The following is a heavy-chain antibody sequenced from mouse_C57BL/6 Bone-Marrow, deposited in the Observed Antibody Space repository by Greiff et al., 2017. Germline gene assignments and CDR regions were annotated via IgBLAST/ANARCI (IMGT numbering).Heavy chain of an antibody. V-gene: IGHV1-50*01. CDR1: GYTFPSYW. Sequence: VQLQQPGAELVKPGASVKLSCKASGYTFPSYWMQWVKQRPGQGLEWIGEIDPSDSYTNYNQKFKGKATLTVDTSSSTAYVQLSSLTSEDSAVYYCARTTTVVAEAYWGQGTLVTVSA. CDR3: ARTTTVVAEAY. J-gene: IGHJ3*01. CDR2: IDPSDSYT. D-gene: IGHD1-1*01.